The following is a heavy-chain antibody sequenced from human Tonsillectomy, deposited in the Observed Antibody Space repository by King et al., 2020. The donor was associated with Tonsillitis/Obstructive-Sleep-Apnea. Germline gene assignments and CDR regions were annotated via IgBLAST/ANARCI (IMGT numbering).Heavy chain of an antibody. CDR3: ARHGPGVSRSPFDY. J-gene: IGHJ4*02. V-gene: IGHV4-39*01. CDR1: GGSISSSSYY. CDR2: IYYSGTT. Sequence: QLQESGPGPVKPSETLSLTCTVSGGSISSSSYYWGWIRQPPGKGLEWIGSIYYSGTTYYNPSLKSRVTISVDTSKNQFSLKLSSVTAADTAVYYCARHGPGVSRSPFDYWGQGTLVTVSS. D-gene: IGHD3-16*02.